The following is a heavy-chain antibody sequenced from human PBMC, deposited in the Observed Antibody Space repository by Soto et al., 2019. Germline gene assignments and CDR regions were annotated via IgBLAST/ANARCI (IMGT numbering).Heavy chain of an antibody. CDR3: ARLRQWLASVSLYYYYMDG. D-gene: IGHD6-19*01. CDR2: ISSSSSYI. Sequence: EVQLVESGGGLVKPGGSLRLSCAASGFTFSSYSMNWVLQAPGKGLEWVSSISSSSSYIYYAYSVKGRFTISRDNAKNSPYLQMNRLRAEDTAVYDCARLRQWLASVSLYYYYMDGWSNVTTVTVSS. CDR1: GFTFSSYS. J-gene: IGHJ6*03. V-gene: IGHV3-21*01.